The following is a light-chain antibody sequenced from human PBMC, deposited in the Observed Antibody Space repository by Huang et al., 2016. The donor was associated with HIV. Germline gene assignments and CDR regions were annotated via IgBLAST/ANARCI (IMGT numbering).Light chain of an antibody. Sequence: DIVVTQSPGSLALSLGERAAINCTSSQSVFHSSNNKNYLSWYQLEPGQSPQLLIYWASTREFGVPDRFRGTGSGTDFTLTITSLQAEDVAVYYCHQYYSSPQTFGQGTKVEV. CDR1: QSVFHSSNNKNY. V-gene: IGKV4-1*01. CDR3: HQYYSSPQT. J-gene: IGKJ1*01. CDR2: WAS.